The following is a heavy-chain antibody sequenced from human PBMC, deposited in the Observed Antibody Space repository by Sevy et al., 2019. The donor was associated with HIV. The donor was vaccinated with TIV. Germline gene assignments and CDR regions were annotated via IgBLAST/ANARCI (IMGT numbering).Heavy chain of an antibody. D-gene: IGHD6-13*01. V-gene: IGHV4-59*01. CDR1: GGSISSYY. CDR3: ARIAAAGRIYYYYYMDV. J-gene: IGHJ6*03. Sequence: SETLSFTCTVSGGSISSYYWSWIRQPPGKGLEWIGYIYYSGSTNYNPSLKSRVTISVDTSKNQFSLKLSSVTAADTAVYYCARIAAAGRIYYYYYMDVWGKGTTVTVSS. CDR2: IYYSGST.